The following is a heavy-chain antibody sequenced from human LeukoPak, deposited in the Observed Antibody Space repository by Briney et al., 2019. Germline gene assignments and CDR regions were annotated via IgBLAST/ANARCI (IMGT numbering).Heavy chain of an antibody. CDR1: GGTFSSYA. V-gene: IGHV1-69*05. J-gene: IGHJ3*02. D-gene: IGHD3-3*01. CDR3: ARGYDFWSGYPDAFDI. CDR2: IIPIFGTA. Sequence: SVKVSCKASGGTFSSYAISWVRQAPGQGLEWMGGIIPIFGTANYAQKFQGRVTITTDESTSTAYMELSSLRSEDTAAYYCARGYDFWSGYPDAFDIWGQGTMVTVSS.